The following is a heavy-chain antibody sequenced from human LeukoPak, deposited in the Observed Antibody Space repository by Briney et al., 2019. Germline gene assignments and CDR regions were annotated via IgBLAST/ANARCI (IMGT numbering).Heavy chain of an antibody. Sequence: SSETLSLTCAVYGGSFSGYYWSWIRQPPGKGLEWIGEINHSGSTNYNPSLKSRVTISVDKSKNQFFLKLSSVTAADTAVYYCARDGYSGSYFFDYWGQGTLVTVSS. CDR2: INHSGST. CDR1: GGSFSGYY. CDR3: ARDGYSGSYFFDY. J-gene: IGHJ4*02. D-gene: IGHD1-26*01. V-gene: IGHV4-34*01.